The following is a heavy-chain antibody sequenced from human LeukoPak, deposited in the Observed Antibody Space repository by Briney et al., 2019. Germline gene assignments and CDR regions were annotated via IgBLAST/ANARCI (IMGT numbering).Heavy chain of an antibody. Sequence: GGSLSLSCVASGISFSTSGMHWVRQAPGKGLEWVAVISYDGSNKYYADSVKGRFTISRDNSKNTLYLQMNSLRAEDTAVYYCAKDTLGLVDEPNWFDPWGQGTLVTVSS. V-gene: IGHV3-30*18. CDR2: ISYDGSNK. CDR3: AKDTLGLVDEPNWFDP. D-gene: IGHD2-2*01. CDR1: GISFSTSG. J-gene: IGHJ5*02.